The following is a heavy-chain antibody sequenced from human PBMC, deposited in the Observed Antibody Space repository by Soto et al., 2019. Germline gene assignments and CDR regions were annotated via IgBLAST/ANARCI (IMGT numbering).Heavy chain of an antibody. J-gene: IGHJ6*02. Sequence: PSETLSLTCTVSCGSISSGDYYWSWIRQPPGKGLEWIGYIYYSGSTYYNPSLKSRVTISVDTSKNQSSLKLSSVTAADTAVYYCARDNILGILYGGMDVWGQGTTVTVSS. CDR2: IYYSGST. D-gene: IGHD3-3*01. V-gene: IGHV4-30-4*01. CDR3: ARDNILGILYGGMDV. CDR1: CGSISSGDYY.